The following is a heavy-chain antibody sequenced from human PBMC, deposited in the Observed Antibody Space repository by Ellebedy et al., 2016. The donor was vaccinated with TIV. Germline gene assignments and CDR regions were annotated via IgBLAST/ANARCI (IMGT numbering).Heavy chain of an antibody. CDR1: GGSISNYY. Sequence: LRLSXTVSGGSISNYYWAWIRQPPGKGLEWIGYIYFSGSTNYNPSLKSRVTISVDTSKNQFSLNLNSVTAADTAGYYCARRGQMEILRHAFEIWGQGTMVIV. CDR3: ARRGQMEILRHAFEI. V-gene: IGHV4-59*01. CDR2: IYFSGST. J-gene: IGHJ3*02. D-gene: IGHD5-24*01.